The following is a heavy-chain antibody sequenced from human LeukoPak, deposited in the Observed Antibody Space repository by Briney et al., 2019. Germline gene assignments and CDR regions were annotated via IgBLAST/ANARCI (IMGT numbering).Heavy chain of an antibody. CDR2: ISTYNGNT. J-gene: IGHJ4*02. CDR3: ARVDDFWSGYFDY. Sequence: SVEVSFKASGSTFTIYGITWVRLAPGQGHGRMGWISTYNGNTNYTQNPQGRGTMTTDTSTSTAYMELRSLRSDDTAVYYCARVDDFWSGYFDYWGQGTLVTVSS. V-gene: IGHV1-18*01. CDR1: GSTFTIYG. D-gene: IGHD3-3*01.